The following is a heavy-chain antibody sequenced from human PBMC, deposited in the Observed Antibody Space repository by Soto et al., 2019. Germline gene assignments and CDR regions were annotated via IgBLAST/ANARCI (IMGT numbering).Heavy chain of an antibody. CDR1: GFTFSSYG. CDR2: ISYDGSNK. CDR3: AKDLAAAGRGPYYYYMDV. Sequence: RGSLRLSCAASGFTFSSYGMHWVRQAPGKGLEWVAVISYDGSNKYYADSVKGRFTISRDNSKNTLYLQMNSLRAEDTAVYYCAKDLAAAGRGPYYYYMDVWGKGTTVTVSS. V-gene: IGHV3-30*18. J-gene: IGHJ6*03. D-gene: IGHD6-13*01.